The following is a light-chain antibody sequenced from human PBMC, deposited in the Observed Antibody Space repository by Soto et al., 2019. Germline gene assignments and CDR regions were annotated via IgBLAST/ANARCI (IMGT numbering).Light chain of an antibody. J-gene: IGKJ3*01. V-gene: IGKV3-15*01. CDR3: QQYNDWPPFT. CDR1: QTVSTN. Sequence: EIVMTQSPATLSVSPGERATLSCRASQTVSTNLAWYQQKPGQAPRLLISAASTRAPGIPARFSGSGSGTEFTLTISSLQSEDFAVYYCQQYNDWPPFTIGPGTRVDIK. CDR2: AAS.